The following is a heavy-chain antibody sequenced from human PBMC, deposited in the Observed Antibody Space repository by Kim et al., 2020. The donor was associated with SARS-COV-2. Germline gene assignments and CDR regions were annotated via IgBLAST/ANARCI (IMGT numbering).Heavy chain of an antibody. CDR1: GGSISSYY. D-gene: IGHD6-19*01. CDR2: IYYSGST. J-gene: IGHJ6*02. Sequence: SETLSLTCTVSGGSISSYYWSWIRQPPGKGLEWNGYIYYSGSTNYNPSLKSRVTISVDTSKNQFSLKLSSVTAADTAVYYCARGGFGEAVDGTGYGMDVWGQGTTVTVSS. V-gene: IGHV4-59*01. CDR3: ARGGFGEAVDGTGYGMDV.